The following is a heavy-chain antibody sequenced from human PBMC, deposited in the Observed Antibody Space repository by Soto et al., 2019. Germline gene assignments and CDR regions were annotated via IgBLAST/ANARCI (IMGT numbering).Heavy chain of an antibody. V-gene: IGHV3-74*01. D-gene: IGHD7-27*01. Sequence: GGSLRLSCAASGFTFNNYWMHWVRQAPGKGLVWVLRINSDGSSSSYADSVKGRFTISRDNAKNTLYLQMNSLRAEDTAVYYCASSLLTPFDYWGQGTLVTVSS. CDR1: GFTFNNYW. CDR2: INSDGSSS. J-gene: IGHJ4*02. CDR3: ASSLLTPFDY.